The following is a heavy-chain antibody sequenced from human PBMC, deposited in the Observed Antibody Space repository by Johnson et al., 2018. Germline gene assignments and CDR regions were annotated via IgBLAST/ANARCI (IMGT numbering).Heavy chain of an antibody. D-gene: IGHD6-19*01. Sequence: QVQLVQSGAEVKKXGSSXKVXCKASGGTFTSYAFSWVRQAPGQGLEWVGGIIPIFGTADYAQKFQGRVTITADESTSTAYMGLSSLRHEDTAVYYCASAGFEGIAVAGAFDIWGQGTMVTVSS. CDR2: IIPIFGTA. CDR1: GGTFTSYA. V-gene: IGHV1-69*12. CDR3: ASAGFEGIAVAGAFDI. J-gene: IGHJ3*02.